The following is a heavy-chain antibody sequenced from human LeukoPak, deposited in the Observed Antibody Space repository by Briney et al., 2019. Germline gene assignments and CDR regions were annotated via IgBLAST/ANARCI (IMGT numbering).Heavy chain of an antibody. CDR2: IIPIFGTA. CDR3: AREGDTATLPLLFDP. D-gene: IGHD5-18*01. V-gene: IGHV1-69*05. Sequence: ASVKVSCKASGGTFSSYAISWVRQAPGQGLEWMGRIIPIFGTANYAQKFQGRVTITTDESTSTAYMELSSLRSEDTAVYYCAREGDTATLPLLFDPWGQGTLVTVSS. CDR1: GGTFSSYA. J-gene: IGHJ5*02.